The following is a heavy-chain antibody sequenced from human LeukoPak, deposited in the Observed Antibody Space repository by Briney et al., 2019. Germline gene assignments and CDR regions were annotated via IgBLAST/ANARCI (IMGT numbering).Heavy chain of an antibody. V-gene: IGHV4-34*01. CDR3: ARGYCSSTSCSKDYYYGMDV. J-gene: IGHJ6*02. D-gene: IGHD2-2*01. Sequence: SETLSLTCTVSGGSISSYYWSWIRQPPGKGLEWIGEINHSGSTNYNPSLKSRVTISVDTSKNQFSLKLSSVTAADTAVYYCARGYCSSTSCSKDYYYGMDVWGQGTTVTVSS. CDR2: INHSGST. CDR1: GGSISSYY.